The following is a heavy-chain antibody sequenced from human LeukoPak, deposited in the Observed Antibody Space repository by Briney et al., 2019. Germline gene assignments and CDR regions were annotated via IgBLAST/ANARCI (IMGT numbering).Heavy chain of an antibody. J-gene: IGHJ6*03. V-gene: IGHV1-2*02. CDR2: INPNSGDT. D-gene: IGHD3-22*01. Sequence: ASVKVSCKASGYTFTGYYMHWVRQAPGQGLEWMGWINPNSGDTNYAQKFQGRVTMTRDTSISTAYMELSRLRSDDTAVYYCARGPYYYDSSGYIRYYYYMDVWGKGTTVTISS. CDR3: ARGPYYYDSSGYIRYYYYMDV. CDR1: GYTFTGYY.